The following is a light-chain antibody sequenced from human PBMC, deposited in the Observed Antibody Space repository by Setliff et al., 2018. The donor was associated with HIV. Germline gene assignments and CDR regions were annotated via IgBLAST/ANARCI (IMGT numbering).Light chain of an antibody. CDR3: YSYAGSYTYV. CDR2: GDN. CDR1: SSNIGAGFD. J-gene: IGLJ1*01. Sequence: QSALTQPPSVSGAPGQTVTISCTGTSSNIGAGFDVNWYQQFPGTAPKLLIYGDNNRPSGVPDRFSGAKSGTSASLAITGLQTEDEADYYCYSYAGSYTYVFGTGTKVTVL. V-gene: IGLV1-40*01.